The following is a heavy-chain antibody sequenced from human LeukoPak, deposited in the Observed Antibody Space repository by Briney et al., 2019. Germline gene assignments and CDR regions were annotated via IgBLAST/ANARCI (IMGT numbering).Heavy chain of an antibody. Sequence: GGSLRLSCAASGFTFSSHWMSWVRQAPGKGLEWVSFISSSRSYIYYADSVKGRFTISRDNAKNSLYLQMNSLRAEDTAVYYCARFIAAPYYFDYWGRGTLVTVSS. V-gene: IGHV3-21*01. J-gene: IGHJ4*02. CDR1: GFTFSSHW. D-gene: IGHD5-12*01. CDR2: ISSSRSYI. CDR3: ARFIAAPYYFDY.